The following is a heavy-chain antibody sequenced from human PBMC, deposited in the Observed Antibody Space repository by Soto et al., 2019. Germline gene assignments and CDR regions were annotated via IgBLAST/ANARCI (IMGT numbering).Heavy chain of an antibody. Sequence: LRLSCTASGFTFGDYAMSWFRQAPGKGLEWVGFIRSKAYGGTTEYAASVKGRFTISRDDSKSIAYLQMNSLKTEDTAVYYCTRDLRITMIVVVKAPPDAFDIWGQGTMVTVSS. J-gene: IGHJ3*02. CDR3: TRDLRITMIVVVKAPPDAFDI. CDR1: GFTFGDYA. D-gene: IGHD3-22*01. V-gene: IGHV3-49*03. CDR2: IRSKAYGGTT.